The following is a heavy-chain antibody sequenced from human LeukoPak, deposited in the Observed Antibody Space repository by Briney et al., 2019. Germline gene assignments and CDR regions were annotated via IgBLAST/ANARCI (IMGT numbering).Heavy chain of an antibody. CDR3: ARSRYYYDSSGYPHVGNFDY. V-gene: IGHV4-39*01. CDR1: GGSFSSSDYY. Sequence: SETLSLTCTVSGGSFSSSDYYWGWIRQPPGKGLEWIGSIYYSGTTYYNPSLKSRVTISVDTSKKQFSLKLSSVTAADTAVYYCARSRYYYDSSGYPHVGNFDYWGQGTLVTVSS. J-gene: IGHJ4*02. CDR2: IYYSGTT. D-gene: IGHD3-22*01.